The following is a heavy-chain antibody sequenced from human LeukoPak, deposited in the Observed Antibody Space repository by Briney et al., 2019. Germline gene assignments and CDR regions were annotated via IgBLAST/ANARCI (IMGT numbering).Heavy chain of an antibody. D-gene: IGHD4-17*01. CDR2: ISAYNGNT. CDR3: SRSHIDYGDYGDAFDI. Sequence: ASVNVSCKASGYTFTSYGISWVRQAPGQGLEWMGWISAYNGNTNYAQKIQGRVTMATDPSTRTAYMELRSLRSDDTAMYYCSRSHIDYGDYGDAFDIWGQGTMVTVSS. J-gene: IGHJ3*02. V-gene: IGHV1-18*01. CDR1: GYTFTSYG.